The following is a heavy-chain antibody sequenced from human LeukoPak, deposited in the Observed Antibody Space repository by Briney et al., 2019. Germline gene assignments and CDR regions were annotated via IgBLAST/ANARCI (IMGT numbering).Heavy chain of an antibody. D-gene: IGHD2-15*01. Sequence: SETLSLTCTVSGGSISSGDYYWSWIRQPPGKGLEWIGYIYYSGSTYYNPSLKSRVTISVDTSKNQFSLKLSSVTAADTAVYYCARDCSGGSCYIDYWAREPWSPSPQ. CDR3: ARDCSGGSCYIDY. V-gene: IGHV4-30-4*08. J-gene: IGHJ4*02. CDR1: GGSISSGDYY. CDR2: IYYSGST.